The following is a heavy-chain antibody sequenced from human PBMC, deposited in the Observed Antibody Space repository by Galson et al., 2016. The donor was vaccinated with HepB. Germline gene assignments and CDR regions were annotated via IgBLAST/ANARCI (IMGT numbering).Heavy chain of an antibody. D-gene: IGHD6-6*01. V-gene: IGHV1-46*01. J-gene: IGHJ6*02. Sequence: SVKVSCKASGYTFSIDYMHWVRQAPGQGLEWMGIINPSGGSTTYAQKFQGRVTVTRDTSTSTVYMELSSLRSEDTAVYYCARGSSSGDMDVWDQGTTVTVSS. CDR1: GYTFSIDY. CDR3: ARGSSSGDMDV. CDR2: INPSGGST.